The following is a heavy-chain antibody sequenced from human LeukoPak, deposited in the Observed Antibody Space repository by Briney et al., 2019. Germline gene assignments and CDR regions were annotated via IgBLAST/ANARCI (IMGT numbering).Heavy chain of an antibody. CDR1: GGSISSSSYY. D-gene: IGHD6-19*01. CDR3: ARGGLLYSSGPSFDY. CDR2: IYYSGST. J-gene: IGHJ4*02. Sequence: SETLSLTCTVSGGSISSSSYYWGWIRQSPGKGLEWIGSIYYSGSTYYNPSLKSRVTISVDTSKNQFSLKLSSVTAADTAVYYCARGGLLYSSGPSFDYWGQGTLVTVSS. V-gene: IGHV4-39*07.